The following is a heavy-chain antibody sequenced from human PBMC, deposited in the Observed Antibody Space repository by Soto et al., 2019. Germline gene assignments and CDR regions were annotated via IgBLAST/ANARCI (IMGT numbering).Heavy chain of an antibody. CDR2: IYHSGST. CDR3: ARVGTLYGDYDWFDP. V-gene: IGHV4-30-2*01. J-gene: IGHJ5*02. Sequence: QLQLQESGSGLVKPSQTLSLTCAVSGGSISSGGYSWSWIRQPPEKGLEWIGYIYHSGSTYYNPSLKSRVTISVDRSKNQFSLKLSSVTAADTAVYYCARVGTLYGDYDWFDPWGQGTLVTVSS. CDR1: GGSISSGGYS. D-gene: IGHD4-17*01.